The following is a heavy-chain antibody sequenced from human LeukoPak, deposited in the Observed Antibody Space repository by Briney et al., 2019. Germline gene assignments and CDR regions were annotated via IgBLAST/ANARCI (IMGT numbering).Heavy chain of an antibody. CDR1: GFTSSSYG. D-gene: IGHD2-2*01. CDR2: IRYDGSNK. V-gene: IGHV3-30*02. J-gene: IGHJ4*02. Sequence: GGSLRLSCAASGFTSSSYGMHWVRQAPGKGLEWVAFIRYDGSNKYYADSVKGRFTISRDNSKNTLYLQMNSLRAEDTAVYYCARDWRDIVVVPAAPAYFDYWGQGTLVTVSS. CDR3: ARDWRDIVVVPAAPAYFDY.